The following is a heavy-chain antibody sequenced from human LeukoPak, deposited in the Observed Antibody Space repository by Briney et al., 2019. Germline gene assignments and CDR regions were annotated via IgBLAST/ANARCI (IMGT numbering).Heavy chain of an antibody. CDR3: ASTVASTPYYFDY. CDR2: ISSSSSTI. J-gene: IGHJ4*02. D-gene: IGHD2-21*01. CDR1: GFTFSSYS. V-gene: IGHV3-48*04. Sequence: GGSLRLSCAASGFTFSSYSMNWVRQAPGKGLEWVSYISSSSSTIYYADSVKGRFTISRDNAKNSLYLQMNSLRAEDTAVYYCASTVASTPYYFDYWGQGTLVTVSS.